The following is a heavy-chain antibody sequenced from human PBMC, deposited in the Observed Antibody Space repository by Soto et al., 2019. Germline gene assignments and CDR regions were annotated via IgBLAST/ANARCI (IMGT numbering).Heavy chain of an antibody. V-gene: IGHV3-15*01. CDR3: TTSIGCWYYDFCTFDQ. J-gene: IGHJ5*02. CDR1: GFTFSNAW. D-gene: IGHD3-3*01. CDR2: IKSKTDGGTT. Sequence: GGSLRLSCAASGFTFSNAWMSWVRQAPGKGLEWVGRIKSKTDGGTTDYAAPVKGRFTISRDDSKNTLYLQMNSLKTEDTAVYYCTTSIGCWYYDFCTFDQWGQGTLVTVSS.